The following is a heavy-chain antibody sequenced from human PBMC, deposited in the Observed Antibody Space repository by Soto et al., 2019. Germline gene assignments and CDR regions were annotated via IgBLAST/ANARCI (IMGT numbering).Heavy chain of an antibody. V-gene: IGHV3-9*01. CDR2: ISWNSGAI. CDR3: AKDRPLIAAAGYGMDV. D-gene: IGHD6-13*01. J-gene: IGHJ6*02. Sequence: EVQLVESGGGLVQPGRSLRLSCAASGFTFDDCAMHWVRQAPGRGLEWVSSISWNSGAIGYADSLMGRFTISRNNAKNSLSLQMNSLRPEDTALYYCAKDRPLIAAAGYGMDVWGQGTTVTVSS. CDR1: GFTFDDCA.